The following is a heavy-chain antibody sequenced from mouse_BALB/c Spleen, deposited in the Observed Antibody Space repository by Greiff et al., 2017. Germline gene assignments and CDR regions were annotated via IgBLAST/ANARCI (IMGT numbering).Heavy chain of an antibody. D-gene: IGHD1-1*01. J-gene: IGHJ3*01. V-gene: IGHV5-17*02. CDR3: AREDHYYGSSYGFAY. CDR2: ISSGSSTI. CDR1: GFTFSSFG. Sequence: EVKLVESGGGLVQPGGSRKLSCAASGFTFSSFGVHWVRQAPEKGLEWVAYISSGSSTIYYADTVKGRFTISRDNPKNTLFLQMTSLRSEDTAMYYCAREDHYYGSSYGFAYWGQGTLVTVSA.